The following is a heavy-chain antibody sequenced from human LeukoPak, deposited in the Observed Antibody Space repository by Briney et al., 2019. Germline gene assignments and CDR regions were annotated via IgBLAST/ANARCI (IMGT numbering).Heavy chain of an antibody. V-gene: IGHV3-21*04. CDR1: GFTFSSYS. J-gene: IGHJ4*02. CDR3: AKHSSWYSFDY. D-gene: IGHD6-13*01. Sequence: PGGSLRLSCAASGFTFSSYSMNWVRQAPGKGLEWVSSISSSSSYIYYADSVKGRFTISRDNSKNTLYLQMNSLRAEDTAVYYCAKHSSWYSFDYWGQGTLVTVSS. CDR2: ISSSSSYI.